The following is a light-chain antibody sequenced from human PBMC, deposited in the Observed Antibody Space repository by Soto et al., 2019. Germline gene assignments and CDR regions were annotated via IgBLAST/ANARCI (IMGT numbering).Light chain of an antibody. J-gene: IGKJ1*01. CDR3: QQYGSSPPWT. Sequence: EIVLTQSPGTLSLSPGERVTLSCRASQSVSSSYLAWYQQKPGQAPRLLIYGASSRATGIPDRFSGSGSGTDFTLTIIRLEPEDFAVYYCQQYGSSPPWTFGQGTQVEIK. CDR1: QSVSSSY. CDR2: GAS. V-gene: IGKV3-20*01.